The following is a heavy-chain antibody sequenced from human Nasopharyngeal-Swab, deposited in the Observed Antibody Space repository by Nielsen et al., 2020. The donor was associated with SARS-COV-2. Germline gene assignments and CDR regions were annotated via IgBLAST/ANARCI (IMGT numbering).Heavy chain of an antibody. J-gene: IGHJ1*01. Sequence: GESLKLSCQGSGYSFTSYWIGWVRQVPGKGLEWMGIIYPGDSDTRYSPSFQGQVTISADKSISTAYLQWSSLKASDTAMYYCARHSPTDPGYFQHWGQGTLVTVSS. CDR3: ARHSPTDPGYFQH. CDR1: GYSFTSYW. V-gene: IGHV5-51*01. CDR2: IYPGDSDT.